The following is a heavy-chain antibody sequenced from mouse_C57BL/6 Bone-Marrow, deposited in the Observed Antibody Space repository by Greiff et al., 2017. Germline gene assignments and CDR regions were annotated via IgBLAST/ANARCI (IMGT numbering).Heavy chain of an antibody. J-gene: IGHJ4*01. Sequence: QVQLQQPGAELVMPGASVKLSCKASGYTFTSYWMHWVTQRPGPGLEWIGEIDPSYSYTNYNQKFKGKSTLTVDKSSSTAYMQLSSLTSEDSAVYDCARSAYDSNLYAMDYWGQGTSVTVSS. CDR1: GYTFTSYW. CDR2: IDPSYSYT. CDR3: ARSAYDSNLYAMDY. V-gene: IGHV1-69*01. D-gene: IGHD2-5*01.